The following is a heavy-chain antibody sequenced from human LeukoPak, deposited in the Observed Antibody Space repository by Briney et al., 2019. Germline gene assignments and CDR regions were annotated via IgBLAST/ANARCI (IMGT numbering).Heavy chain of an antibody. CDR1: GYSISSGYY. J-gene: IGHJ5*02. V-gene: IGHV4-38-2*02. D-gene: IGHD3-16*02. CDR2: IYHSGST. CDR3: ARDLPLQGYYDYVWGSYRPRGSWFDP. Sequence: SETLSLTCTVSGYSISSGYYWGWIRQPPGKGLEWIGSIYHSGSTYYNPSLKSRVTISVDTSKNQFSLKLSSVTAADTAVYYCARDLPLQGYYDYVWGSYRPRGSWFDPWGQGTLVTVSS.